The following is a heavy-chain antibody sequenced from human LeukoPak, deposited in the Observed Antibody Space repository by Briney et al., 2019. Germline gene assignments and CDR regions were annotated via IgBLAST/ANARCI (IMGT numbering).Heavy chain of an antibody. J-gene: IGHJ3*02. Sequence: SETLSLTCAVYGGSFSGYYWGWIRQPPGKGLEWIGSIYYSGSTYYNPSLKSRVTISVDTSKNQFSPKLSSVTAADTAVYYCARLYSSSSADAFDIWGQGTMVTVSS. D-gene: IGHD6-6*01. V-gene: IGHV4-39*01. CDR2: IYYSGST. CDR3: ARLYSSSSADAFDI. CDR1: GGSFSGYY.